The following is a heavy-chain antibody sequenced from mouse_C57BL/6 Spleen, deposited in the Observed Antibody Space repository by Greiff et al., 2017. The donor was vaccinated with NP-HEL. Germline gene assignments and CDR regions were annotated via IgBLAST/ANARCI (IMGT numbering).Heavy chain of an antibody. CDR1: GFTFSSYG. CDR2: ISSGGSYT. CDR3: ARHGSSGPWFAY. V-gene: IGHV5-6*01. Sequence: EVQVVESGGDLVKPGGSLKLSCAASGFTFSSYGMSWVRQTPDKRLEWVATISSGGSYTYYPDSVKGRFTISRDNAKNTLYLQMSSLKSEDTAMYYCARHGSSGPWFAYWGQGTLVTVSA. D-gene: IGHD3-2*02. J-gene: IGHJ3*01.